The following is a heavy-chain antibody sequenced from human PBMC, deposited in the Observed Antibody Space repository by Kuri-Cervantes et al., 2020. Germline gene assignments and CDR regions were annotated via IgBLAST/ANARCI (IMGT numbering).Heavy chain of an antibody. Sequence: ETLSLTCTVSGASISTNYWSWIRQSPGKGLEWIGYIHHTGSTNHIPSLKSRVTISIDTSKNQFSLKLTSVIAADTAVYYCASSSSRGPRQLWFGYWGQGTLVTVSS. CDR1: GASISTNY. D-gene: IGHD3-10*01. V-gene: IGHV4-59*13. J-gene: IGHJ4*02. CDR3: ASSSSRGPRQLWFGY. CDR2: IHHTGST.